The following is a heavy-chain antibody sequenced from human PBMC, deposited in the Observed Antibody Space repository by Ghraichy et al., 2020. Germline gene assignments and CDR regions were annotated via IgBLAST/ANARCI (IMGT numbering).Heavy chain of an antibody. V-gene: IGHV4-59*08. CDR2: IYYSGST. J-gene: IGHJ5*02. D-gene: IGHD2-21*02. Sequence: GSLRLSCTVSGGSISSYYWSWIRQPPGKGLEWIGYIYYSGSTNYNSSLKSRVTISVDTSKNQFSLKLSSVTAADTAVYYCARSQAYCGGDCLVGWFDPWGQGTLVTVSS. CDR3: ARSQAYCGGDCLVGWFDP. CDR1: GGSISSYY.